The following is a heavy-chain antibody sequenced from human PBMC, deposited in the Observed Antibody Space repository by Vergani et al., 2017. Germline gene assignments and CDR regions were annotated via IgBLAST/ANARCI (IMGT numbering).Heavy chain of an antibody. D-gene: IGHD4-11*01. CDR3: AKAGFDSPYSMSPFFEY. CDR2: ISWNGGII. J-gene: IGHJ4*02. V-gene: IGHV3-9*01. Sequence: EVDLVESGGGLAQPGGSLRLSCEASGITFWKFGMHWVRQAPGKGLEWVAGISWNGGIILYADSVKGRFNVSRDNGKKSLDLQMNDLRLEDTAFYYCAKAGFDSPYSMSPFFEYWGQGLLVTVSS. CDR1: GITFWKFG.